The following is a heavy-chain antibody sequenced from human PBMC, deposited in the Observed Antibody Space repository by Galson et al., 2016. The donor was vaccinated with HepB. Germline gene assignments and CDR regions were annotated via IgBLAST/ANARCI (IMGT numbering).Heavy chain of an antibody. D-gene: IGHD3-16*01. CDR2: IYHSGST. Sequence: TLSLTCAVSGGSISSGGYSWSWIRQPPGKGLEWIGYIYHSGSTCYNPSLKSRVTILVDRSKNQFSLKLSSVTAADTAVYYCARGIMITFGGVISDAFDIWGQGTMVTVSS. CDR1: GGSISSGGYS. V-gene: IGHV4-30-2*01. J-gene: IGHJ3*02. CDR3: ARGIMITFGGVISDAFDI.